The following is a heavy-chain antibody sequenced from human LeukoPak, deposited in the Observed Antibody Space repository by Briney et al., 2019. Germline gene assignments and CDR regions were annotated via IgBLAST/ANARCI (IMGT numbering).Heavy chain of an antibody. J-gene: IGHJ4*02. CDR2: INHSGST. D-gene: IGHD6-19*01. Sequence: SETLSLTCAVYGGSFSGYYWIWIRQPPGGGLEWIGEINHSGSTKYNPSLKSRVTISVDTSKNQFSLKLSSVTAADTAIYYCAKEGQIPVAGTGYYFDYWGQGTLVTVSS. CDR1: GGSFSGYY. CDR3: AKEGQIPVAGTGYYFDY. V-gene: IGHV4-34*01.